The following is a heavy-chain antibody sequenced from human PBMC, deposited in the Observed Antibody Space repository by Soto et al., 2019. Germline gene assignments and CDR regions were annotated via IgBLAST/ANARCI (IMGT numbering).Heavy chain of an antibody. CDR1: GGSISSSSYY. CDR3: ARHPTVVTPDY. D-gene: IGHD2-21*02. J-gene: IGHJ4*02. CDR2: IYYSGST. Sequence: QLQLQESGPGLVKPSETLSLTCTVSGGSISSSSYYWGWIRQPPGKGLEWIGSIYYSGSTYYNPSLKSRVTISVDTSKNQFSLKLSSVTAADTAVYYCARHPTVVTPDYWGQGTLVTVSS. V-gene: IGHV4-39*01.